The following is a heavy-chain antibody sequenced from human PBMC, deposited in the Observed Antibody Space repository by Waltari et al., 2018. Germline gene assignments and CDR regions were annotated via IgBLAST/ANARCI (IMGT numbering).Heavy chain of an antibody. CDR3: ARVGYCSSTSCYTENYYYYYYMDV. D-gene: IGHD2-2*02. V-gene: IGHV3-21*01. CDR1: GFTFSSYW. Sequence: EVQLVESGGGLVQPGGSLRLSCAASGFTFSSYWMSWVRQAPGKGLEWVSSISSSSSYIYYADSVKGRFTISRDNAKNSLYLQMNSLRAEDTAVYYCARVGYCSSTSCYTENYYYYYYMDVWGKGTTVTISS. J-gene: IGHJ6*03. CDR2: ISSSSSYI.